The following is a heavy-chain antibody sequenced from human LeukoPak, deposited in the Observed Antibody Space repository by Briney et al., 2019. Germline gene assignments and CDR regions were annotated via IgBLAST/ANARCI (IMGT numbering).Heavy chain of an antibody. CDR1: GFTFSSSA. CDR3: ARANDYGDDY. J-gene: IGHJ4*02. V-gene: IGHV3-30-3*01. Sequence: GGSLRLSCAASGFTFSSSAMSWVRQAPGKGLEWAAVILPDGSGKYYADSVKGRYTISRDNSKNTLYLQMNSLRAEDTAVYYCARANDYGDDYWGQGTLVTVSS. CDR2: ILPDGSGK. D-gene: IGHD4-17*01.